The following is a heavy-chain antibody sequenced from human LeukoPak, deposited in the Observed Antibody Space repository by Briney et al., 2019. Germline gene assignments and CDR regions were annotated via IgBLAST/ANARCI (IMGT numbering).Heavy chain of an antibody. Sequence: GGSLRLSCAASGFTFSSAWMNWVRQAPGKGLEWLGRIKSKTDGGTTDYGAPVKGRFTISRDDSKNTVYLQMNSLKTEDTAVYYCTTGYGSNWYGWGQGTLVTVSS. CDR2: IKSKTDGGTT. V-gene: IGHV3-15*01. J-gene: IGHJ4*02. D-gene: IGHD6-13*01. CDR1: GFTFSSAW. CDR3: TTGYGSNWYG.